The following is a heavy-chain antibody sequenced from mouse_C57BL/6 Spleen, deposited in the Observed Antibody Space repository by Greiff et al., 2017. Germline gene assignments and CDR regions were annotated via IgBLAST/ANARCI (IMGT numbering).Heavy chain of an antibody. CDR3: AKRRAYYGSSYGYIDV. Sequence: VQLQQPGAELVMPGASVKLSCKASGYTFTSYWMHWVKQRPGQGLEWIGEIDPSDSYTNYNQKFKGKSTLTVDTSSSTAYMQLSSLTSEDSAVXYCAKRRAYYGSSYGYIDVWGTGTTGTVSS. J-gene: IGHJ1*03. D-gene: IGHD1-1*01. CDR1: GYTFTSYW. CDR2: IDPSDSYT. V-gene: IGHV1-69*01.